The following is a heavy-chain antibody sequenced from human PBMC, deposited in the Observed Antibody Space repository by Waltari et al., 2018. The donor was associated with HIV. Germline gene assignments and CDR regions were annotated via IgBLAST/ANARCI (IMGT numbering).Heavy chain of an antibody. CDR2: ITVSHSNT. CDR3: ARALYSGTQGAFVY. CDR1: GYTFTSYG. D-gene: IGHD1-26*01. V-gene: IGHV1-18*01. J-gene: IGHJ4*02. Sequence: QVHLVQSGAEVKKPGASVKVSCKASGYTFTSYGFIWVRQAPGQGLEWMGWITVSHSNTNYAQKYQSRVTRSTDTPTNSPYMGLRSLTSDDTALYCGARALYSGTQGAFVYWGQGTLVTVTS.